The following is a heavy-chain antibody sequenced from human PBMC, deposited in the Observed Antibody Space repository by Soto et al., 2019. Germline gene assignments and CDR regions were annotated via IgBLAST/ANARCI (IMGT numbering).Heavy chain of an antibody. Sequence: QVQLVESGGGVVQPGRSLRLSCAASGFTFSSYGMHWVRQAPGKGLEWVAVISYDGSNKYYADSVKGRFTISRDNSKNTLYLQVNSLIAEDTAVYYCAKDLDSSGIDYWGQGTMVTVSS. CDR2: ISYDGSNK. D-gene: IGHD3-22*01. V-gene: IGHV3-30*18. CDR1: GFTFSSYG. J-gene: IGHJ4*02. CDR3: AKDLDSSGIDY.